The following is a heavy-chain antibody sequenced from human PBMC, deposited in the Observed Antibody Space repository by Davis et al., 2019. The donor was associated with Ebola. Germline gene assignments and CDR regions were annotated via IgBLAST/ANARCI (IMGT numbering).Heavy chain of an antibody. J-gene: IGHJ6*04. CDR3: ARDREEQWLVYYYGMDV. CDR1: GFTFSSYG. CDR2: IWYDGSNK. V-gene: IGHV3-33*08. D-gene: IGHD6-19*01. Sequence: GESLKISCAASGFTFSSYGMHWVRQAPGKGLEWVAVIWYDGSNKYYADSVKGRFTISRDNSKNTLYLQMNSLRAEDTAVYYCARDREEQWLVYYYGMDVWGKGTTVTVSS.